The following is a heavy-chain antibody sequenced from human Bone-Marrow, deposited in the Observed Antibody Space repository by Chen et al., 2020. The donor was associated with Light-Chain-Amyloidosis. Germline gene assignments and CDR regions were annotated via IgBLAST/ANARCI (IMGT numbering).Heavy chain of an antibody. D-gene: IGHD2-2*01. V-gene: IGHV3-23*04. CDR3: AKDRCTSISCSDFDY. J-gene: IGHJ4*02. CDR2: ARGGDGPT. CDR1: GFTFSNYA. Sequence: VQLVESGGGLVQPGGSLRLSCVGPGFTFSNYAMTWVRQAPGKGLEWVSVARGGDGPTYYADSVGGRLTIYRDNSKNALYLQMNSLRAEDTAVYYCAKDRCTSISCSDFDYWGQGTLVTVSS.